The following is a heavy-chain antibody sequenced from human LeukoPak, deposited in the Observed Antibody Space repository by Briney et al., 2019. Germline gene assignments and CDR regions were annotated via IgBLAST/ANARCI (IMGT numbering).Heavy chain of an antibody. CDR2: ISGSGGRL. D-gene: IGHD2-2*01. CDR3: ARHPEPGYCSSTSCHESYFDY. J-gene: IGHJ4*02. CDR1: GFTFSSCA. V-gene: IGHV3-23*01. Sequence: GGSLRLSCAASGFTFSSCAMSWVRQAPGKGLEWVSAISGSGGRLYYADSVKGRFTIPRDNSKNTLYLQMNSLRAEDTAVYYCARHPEPGYCSSTSCHESYFDYWGQGTLVTVSS.